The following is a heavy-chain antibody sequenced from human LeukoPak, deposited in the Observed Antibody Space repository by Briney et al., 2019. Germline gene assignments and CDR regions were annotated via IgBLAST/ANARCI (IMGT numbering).Heavy chain of an antibody. CDR2: IYHSGSA. D-gene: IGHD5-18*01. Sequence: SETLSLTCIVSAYSISSGYYWGWIRQPPGKGLEWIGIIYHSGSASYNPSQKSPVTISVDTSKNQISLNLTSVTAADTAVYYCARDSGGYSYARFGKIDPWGQGTLVTVSS. CDR1: AYSISSGYY. CDR3: ARDSGGYSYARFGKIDP. V-gene: IGHV4-38-2*02. J-gene: IGHJ5*01.